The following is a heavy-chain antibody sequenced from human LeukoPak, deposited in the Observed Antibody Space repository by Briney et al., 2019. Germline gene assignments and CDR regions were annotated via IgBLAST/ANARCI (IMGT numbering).Heavy chain of an antibody. D-gene: IGHD5-12*01. V-gene: IGHV3-9*01. J-gene: IGHJ3*02. CDR1: GFTFSNYA. CDR3: ARVWWLGAFDI. Sequence: GGSLRLSCEASGFTFSNYAIHWVRQAPGKGLEWVSGISWNSGSIGYADSVKGRFTISRDNAKNSLYLQMNSLRAEDTAVYYCARVWWLGAFDIWGQGTMVTVSS. CDR2: ISWNSGSI.